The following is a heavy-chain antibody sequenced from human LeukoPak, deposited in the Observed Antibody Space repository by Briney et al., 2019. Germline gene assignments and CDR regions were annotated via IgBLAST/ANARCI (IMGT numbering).Heavy chain of an antibody. CDR3: AREGSAIMVRGVILDY. V-gene: IGHV3-33*01. CDR2: IWYDGSNK. J-gene: IGHJ4*02. D-gene: IGHD3-10*01. Sequence: GGSLRLSCAASGFTFSSYGMHWVRQAPGKGMEWVAVIWYDGSNKYYADSVKGRFTISRDNSKNTLYLQMNSLRAEDTAVYYCAREGSAIMVRGVILDYWGQGTLVTVSS. CDR1: GFTFSSYG.